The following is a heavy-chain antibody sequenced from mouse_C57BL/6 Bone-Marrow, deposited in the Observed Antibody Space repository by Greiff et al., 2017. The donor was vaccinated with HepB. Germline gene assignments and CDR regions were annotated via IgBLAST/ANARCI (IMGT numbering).Heavy chain of an antibody. J-gene: IGHJ2*01. Sequence: ESGAELVRPGASVKLSCKASGYTFTDYYINWVKQRPGQGLEWIARIYPGSGNTYYNEKFKGKATLTAEKSSSTAYMQLSSLTSEDSAVYFCARSPYYGSSCDYFDYWGQGTTLTVSS. CDR2: IYPGSGNT. CDR1: GYTFTDYY. CDR3: ARSPYYGSSCDYFDY. D-gene: IGHD1-1*01. V-gene: IGHV1-76*01.